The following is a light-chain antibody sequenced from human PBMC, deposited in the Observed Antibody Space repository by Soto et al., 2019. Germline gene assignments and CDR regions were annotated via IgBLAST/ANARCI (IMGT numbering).Light chain of an antibody. J-gene: IGKJ2*01. CDR3: QQRSNWPT. V-gene: IGKV3-11*01. CDR2: DAS. Sequence: EIVLTQSPATLSLSPGERATLSCRASQSVSSYLAWYQQKPGQAPRLLIYDASNRATCIPARFSGSGSGTDFTLTISSLGPEDFAVYYCQQRSNWPTFGQGTKLEIK. CDR1: QSVSSY.